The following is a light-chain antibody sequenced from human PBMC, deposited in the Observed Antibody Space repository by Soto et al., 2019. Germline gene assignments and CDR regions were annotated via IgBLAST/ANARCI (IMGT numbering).Light chain of an antibody. CDR2: GAS. CDR1: QSVSTN. J-gene: IGKJ1*01. V-gene: IGKV3-15*01. Sequence: ETVMTQSAATLSVSPGEGATLSCRASQSVSTNLAWYQQKPGQAPRLLIYGASTRVTGIPARFSGSGSGTEFTLTISSLQSEDFEVYYCQQYNKWPRTFGQGTKVEIK. CDR3: QQYNKWPRT.